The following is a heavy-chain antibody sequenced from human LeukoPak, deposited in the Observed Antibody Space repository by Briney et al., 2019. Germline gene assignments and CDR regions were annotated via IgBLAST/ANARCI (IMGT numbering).Heavy chain of an antibody. CDR3: ARVAAPPPYYMDV. CDR2: IYYSGST. CDR1: GGSISSSSYY. V-gene: IGHV4-39*01. D-gene: IGHD6-13*01. J-gene: IGHJ6*03. Sequence: SETLSLTCTVSGGSISSSSYYWGWIRQPPGKGLEWIGSIYYSGSTYYNPSLKSRVTISVDTSKNQFSLKLSFVTAADTAVYYCARVAAPPPYYMDVGGKGTTVTVPS.